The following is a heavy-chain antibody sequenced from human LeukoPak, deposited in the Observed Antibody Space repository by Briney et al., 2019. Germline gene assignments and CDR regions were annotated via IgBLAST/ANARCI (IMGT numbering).Heavy chain of an antibody. D-gene: IGHD1-1*01. V-gene: IGHV1-2*02. CDR3: ARDKQLDWAHYYFYYMDV. CDR2: IDPDSGDT. J-gene: IGHJ6*03. CDR1: GYTLTELS. Sequence: ASVKVSCKVSGYTLTELSVHWVRQAPGQGLEWMGWIDPDSGDTKYAQKFQGRVTMTRDTSIRTVYMEMSRLKSDDTAVYYWARDKQLDWAHYYFYYMDVWGKGTTVTVSS.